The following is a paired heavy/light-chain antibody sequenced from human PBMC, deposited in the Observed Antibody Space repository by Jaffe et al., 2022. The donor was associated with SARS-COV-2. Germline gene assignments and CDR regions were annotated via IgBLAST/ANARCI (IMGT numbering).Heavy chain of an antibody. CDR1: GFTFSTFD. CDR3: ARTDSNGWSGFDY. CDR2: IATAGDT. V-gene: IGHV3-13*01. J-gene: IGHJ4*02. Sequence: EVQLVESGGGLIQPGGSLRLSCAASGFTFSTFDMHWVRQTGKGLEWVSSIATAGDTYYPGSVKGRFTISRENAKNSLYLQMNSLRAGDTAVYYCARTDSNGWSGFDYWGQGTLVTVSA. D-gene: IGHD6-19*01.
Light chain of an antibody. CDR1: NIASRN. CDR3: QVWDSSSVV. V-gene: IGLV3-9*01. J-gene: IGLJ2*01. Sequence: SYELTQALPVSVALGQTARITCGGNNIASRNVHWYQQKPGQAPVLVIYRDSNRPSGIPERFSGSNSGNTATLTISRAQAGDEADYYCQVWDSSSVVFGGGTKLTVL. CDR2: RDS.